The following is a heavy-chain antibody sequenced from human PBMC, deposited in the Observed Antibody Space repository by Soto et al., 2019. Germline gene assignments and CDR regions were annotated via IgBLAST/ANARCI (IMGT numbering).Heavy chain of an antibody. V-gene: IGHV1-46*03. Sequence: ASVKVSCKASGYTFTSYYMHWVRQAPGQGLEWMGIINPSGGSTSYAQKFQGRVTMTRDTPTSTVYMELSSLRSEDTAVYYCARGAIFGVGPTYKFDYWGQGTLVTVSS. J-gene: IGHJ4*02. CDR3: ARGAIFGVGPTYKFDY. CDR2: INPSGGST. CDR1: GYTFTSYY. D-gene: IGHD3-3*01.